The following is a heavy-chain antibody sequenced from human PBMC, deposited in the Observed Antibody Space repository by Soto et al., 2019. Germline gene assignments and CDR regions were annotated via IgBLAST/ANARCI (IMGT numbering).Heavy chain of an antibody. V-gene: IGHV1-69*02. Sequence: QVQLVQSGAEVKKPGSSVKVSCKASGGTFSSYTISWVRQAPGQGLEWMGRIIPILGIANYAQKFQGRVTITADKSTSTAYMELSSLRSEDTAVYYCARVLGTVVTRVSPFDYWGQGTLVTVSS. CDR2: IIPILGIA. J-gene: IGHJ4*02. CDR1: GGTFSSYT. CDR3: ARVLGTVVTRVSPFDY. D-gene: IGHD2-21*02.